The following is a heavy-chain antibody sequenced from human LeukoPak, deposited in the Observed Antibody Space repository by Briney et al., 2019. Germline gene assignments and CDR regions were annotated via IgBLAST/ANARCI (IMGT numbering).Heavy chain of an antibody. CDR1: GFIFNKAW. D-gene: IGHD4-11*01. V-gene: IGHV3-15*01. Sequence: GGSLRLSCAVSGFIFNKAWMSWIRQAPGKGLEWVGRVTTTAEGETVDYAAPVRGRFTISRDDSKSTVYLHMNSLESEDTAIYYCTAGLGKTDDDSWGQGTLVTVSS. CDR3: TAGLGKTDDDS. J-gene: IGHJ4*02. CDR2: VTTTAEGETV.